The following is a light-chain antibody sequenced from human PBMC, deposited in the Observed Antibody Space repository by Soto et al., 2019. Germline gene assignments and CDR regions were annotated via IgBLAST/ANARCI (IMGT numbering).Light chain of an antibody. Sequence: DIQMTQSPSSLSASVGDRVTITCRASQIISSYLNWYQQKPGKAPKLLIYAASSLQSGVPSRFSGSGSGTDFTLTISRLQPEDFATYYCQQSYSTPYTFGQGTKLEIK. CDR3: QQSYSTPYT. J-gene: IGKJ2*01. CDR2: AAS. V-gene: IGKV1-39*01. CDR1: QIISSY.